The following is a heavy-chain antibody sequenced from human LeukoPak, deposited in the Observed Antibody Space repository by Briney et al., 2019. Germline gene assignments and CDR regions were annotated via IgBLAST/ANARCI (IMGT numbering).Heavy chain of an antibody. V-gene: IGHV1-2*02. D-gene: IGHD5-12*01. CDR3: AREIGVATIVPHY. CDR1: GYTFTGYY. J-gene: IGHJ4*02. Sequence: ASVKVSCKASGYTFTGYYMHWVRQAPGQGLEWMGWINPNSGGTNYAQKFQGRVTMTRDTSISTAYMELSRLRSDDTAVYYCAREIGVATIVPHYWGQGTLVTVSS. CDR2: INPNSGGT.